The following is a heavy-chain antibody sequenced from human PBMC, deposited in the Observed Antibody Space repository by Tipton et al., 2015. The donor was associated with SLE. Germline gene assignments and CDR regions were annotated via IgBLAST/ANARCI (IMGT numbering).Heavy chain of an antibody. J-gene: IGHJ3*02. CDR2: IYTDGST. CDR1: GFTVSSNY. CDR3: ARDNWGRPFNIDGFDI. D-gene: IGHD7-27*01. Sequence: SLRLSCEASGFTVSSNYMSWVRQAPGKGLEWVSVIYTDGSTHSADSVKGRFTISRDISKNTLYLQMNSLRAEDTALYYCARDNWGRPFNIDGFDIWGQGTMVTVSS. V-gene: IGHV3-66*01.